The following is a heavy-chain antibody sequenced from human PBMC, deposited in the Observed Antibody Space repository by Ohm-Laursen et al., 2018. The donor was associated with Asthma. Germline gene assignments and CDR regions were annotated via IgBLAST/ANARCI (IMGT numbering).Heavy chain of an antibody. CDR2: INPNSGGT. J-gene: IGHJ6*02. CDR3: ARGIGYCSSTSCYEGGYYYYGMDV. V-gene: IGHV1-2*04. D-gene: IGHD2-2*01. CDR1: GYTFTGYY. Sequence: GASVKVSCKASGYTFTGYYMHWVRQAPGQGLEWMGWINPNSGGTNYAQKFQGWVTMTRDTSISTAYMELSRLRSDDTAVYYCARGIGYCSSTSCYEGGYYYYGMDVWGQGATVTVSS.